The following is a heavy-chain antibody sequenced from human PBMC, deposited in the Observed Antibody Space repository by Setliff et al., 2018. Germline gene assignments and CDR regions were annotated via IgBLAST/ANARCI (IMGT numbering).Heavy chain of an antibody. J-gene: IGHJ4*02. CDR2: IYPRDSDT. D-gene: IGHD5-12*01. CDR1: GYRFTSQW. V-gene: IGHV5-51*01. CDR3: ARGDSGYDSGDY. Sequence: GESLKISCKASGYRFTSQWIAWVRQTPGRGLEWMGIIYPRDSDTRYSPSFQGQVTISADKSISTAYLQWSSLKASDTAMYYCARGDSGYDSGDYWGQGTLVTVSS.